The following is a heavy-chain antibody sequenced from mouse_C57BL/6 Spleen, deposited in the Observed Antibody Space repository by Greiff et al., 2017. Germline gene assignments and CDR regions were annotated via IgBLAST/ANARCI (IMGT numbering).Heavy chain of an antibody. J-gene: IGHJ2*01. Sequence: VQLQQSGAELARPGASVKLSCKASGYTFTSYGISWVKQRTGQGLEWIGEIYPRSGNTYYNEKFKGKATLTADKSSSTAYMELRSLTSEDSAVYFWARRYYYGSSYDYFDYWGQGTTLTVSS. CDR3: ARRYYYGSSYDYFDY. V-gene: IGHV1-81*01. CDR1: GYTFTSYG. D-gene: IGHD1-1*01. CDR2: IYPRSGNT.